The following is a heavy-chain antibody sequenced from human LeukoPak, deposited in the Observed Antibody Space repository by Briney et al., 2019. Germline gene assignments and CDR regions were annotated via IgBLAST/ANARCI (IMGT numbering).Heavy chain of an antibody. Sequence: GGSLRLSCAASGFTFSDYYMSWIRQAPGKGLEWVSYISSSGSTIYYADSVKGRFTISRDNAKNSLYLQMNSLKASDTAMYYCARHYYDYVWGSYGIDYWGQGTLVTVSS. CDR3: ARHYYDYVWGSYGIDY. V-gene: IGHV3-11*01. D-gene: IGHD3-16*01. CDR1: GFTFSDYY. J-gene: IGHJ4*02. CDR2: ISSSGSTI.